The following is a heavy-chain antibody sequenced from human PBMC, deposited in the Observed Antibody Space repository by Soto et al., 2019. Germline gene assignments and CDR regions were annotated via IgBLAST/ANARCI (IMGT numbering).Heavy chain of an antibody. J-gene: IGHJ5*02. CDR1: GGSISSYY. V-gene: IGHV4-59*06. CDR2: IYYSGST. CDR3: ATIYDSSGYYYGNNWFDP. Sequence: SETLSLTCTVSGGSISSYYWSWIRQHPGKGLEWIGYIYYSGSTYYNPSLKSRVSISVDTSKNQFSLKLSSVTAADTAVYYCATIYDSSGYYYGNNWFDPWGQGTLVTVSS. D-gene: IGHD3-22*01.